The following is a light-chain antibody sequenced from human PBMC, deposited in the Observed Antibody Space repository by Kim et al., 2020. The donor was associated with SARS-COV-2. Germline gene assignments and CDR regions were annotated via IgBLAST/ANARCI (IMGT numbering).Light chain of an antibody. V-gene: IGLV4-69*01. J-gene: IGLJ2*01. CDR3: QTWGSGTVV. CDR1: SGHSSYA. CDR2: LNSDGSH. Sequence: AVKLTCTLSSGHSSYAIAWHQQQPEKGPRYLMKLNSDGSHSKGDGIPDRFSGSSSGAERYLTISSLQSEDEADYYCQTWGSGTVVFGGGTQLTVL.